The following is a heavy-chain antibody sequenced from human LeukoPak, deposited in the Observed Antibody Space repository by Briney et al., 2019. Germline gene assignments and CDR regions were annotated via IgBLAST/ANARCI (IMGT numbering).Heavy chain of an antibody. CDR1: GFTFSSYE. V-gene: IGHV3-48*03. D-gene: IGHD5-12*01. J-gene: IGHJ4*02. CDR2: ISSSGSTI. CDR3: AIRGYSGYDSPYSSGWYVVDY. Sequence: GRSLRLSCAASGFTFSSYEMNWVRQAPGKVLEWVSYISSSGSTIYYADSVKGRFTISRDNSKNTLYLQMNSLRAEDTAVYYCAIRGYSGYDSPYSSGWYVVDYWGQGTLVTVSS.